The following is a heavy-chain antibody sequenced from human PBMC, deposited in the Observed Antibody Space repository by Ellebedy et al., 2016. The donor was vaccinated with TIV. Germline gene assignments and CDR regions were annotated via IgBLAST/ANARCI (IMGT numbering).Heavy chain of an antibody. V-gene: IGHV4-39*01. D-gene: IGHD4-17*01. CDR3: ARPSGGYGDYLY. CDR1: GASISSTYY. Sequence: SETLSLTXTVSGASISSTYYCGWIRPPPGKGLEWIGSISFSGSTFYSPSLKSRVTISRDTSKNQFSLKLNSVTAADTAVYYCARPSGGYGDYLYWGQGTLVTVSS. CDR2: ISFSGST. J-gene: IGHJ4*02.